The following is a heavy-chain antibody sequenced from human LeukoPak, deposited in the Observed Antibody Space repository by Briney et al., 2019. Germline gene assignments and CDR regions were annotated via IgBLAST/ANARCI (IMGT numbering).Heavy chain of an antibody. D-gene: IGHD1-1*01. CDR1: GFTLSSYS. CDR2: ISSSSSYI. Sequence: GRSLRLSCAASGFTLSSYSMNSVHQAPGKGLEGVSSISSSSSYIYYADSVKGRFTISRDNAKNSLYLQMNSLRAEDTSVYYCARDVAENWIFDYWGQGTLVTVSS. J-gene: IGHJ4*02. V-gene: IGHV3-21*01. CDR3: ARDVAENWIFDY.